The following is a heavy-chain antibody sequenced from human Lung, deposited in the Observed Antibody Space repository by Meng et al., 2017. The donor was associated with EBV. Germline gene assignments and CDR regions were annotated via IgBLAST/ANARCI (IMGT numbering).Heavy chain of an antibody. V-gene: IGHV3-21*02. CDR2: ISSSRSYI. CDR1: GFSFSSSN. J-gene: IGHJ4*02. D-gene: IGHD3-10*01. CDR3: ARERGDY. Sequence: EGELLESVAVLVKAGGSLSLSCAASGFSFSSSNLPGVRQDPGKVLEWVLSISSSRSYIFYADSMKGRFTIYRDNAKNSLYLQMNSLRAEDTAVYYCARERGDYWGQGTLVTVSS.